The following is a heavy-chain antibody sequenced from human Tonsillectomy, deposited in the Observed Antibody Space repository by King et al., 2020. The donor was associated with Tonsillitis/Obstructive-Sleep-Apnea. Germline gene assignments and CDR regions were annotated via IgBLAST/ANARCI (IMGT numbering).Heavy chain of an antibody. Sequence: QLVQSGPEVKEPGSSVRVSCKASGGTFNSNAVSWVRQAPGQALEWMGGIIPVFGTANYAEKFQGTVTFTADESTSTAYMELSSLTSEDTAIYYCARGLTTVKLPDPAGGHYFYYMDVWGKGTTVIVSS. CDR3: ARGLTTVKLPDPAGGHYFYYMDV. D-gene: IGHD1-1*01. J-gene: IGHJ6*03. V-gene: IGHV1-69*01. CDR1: GGTFNSNA. CDR2: IIPVFGTA.